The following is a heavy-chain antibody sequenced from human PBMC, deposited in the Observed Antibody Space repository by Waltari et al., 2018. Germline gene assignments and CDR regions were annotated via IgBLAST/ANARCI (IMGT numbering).Heavy chain of an antibody. CDR2: IYSGGST. CDR3: ATLTTLHFDY. J-gene: IGHJ4*02. V-gene: IGHV3-23*03. CDR1: GFTFSSYA. Sequence: EVQLLESGGGLVQPGGSLRLSCAASGFTFSSYAMSWVRQAPGKGLEWVSVIYSGGSTYYADSVKGRFTISRDNSKNTLYLQMNSLRAEDTAVYYCATLTTLHFDYWGQGTLVTVSS. D-gene: IGHD4-17*01.